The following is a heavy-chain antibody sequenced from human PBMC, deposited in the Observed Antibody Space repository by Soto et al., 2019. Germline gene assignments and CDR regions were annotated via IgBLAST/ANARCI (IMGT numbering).Heavy chain of an antibody. Sequence: QVQLVQSGAEVKKPGASVKVSCKASGYTFTSYGISWVRQAPGQGLEWMGWISAYNGNTNYAQKLQGRVTMTTDSSTSTAYMELRSLRSDDTAVYYCARSRVYYGSGSSSPGWFDPWGQGTLVTVSS. CDR3: ARSRVYYGSGSSSPGWFDP. J-gene: IGHJ5*02. V-gene: IGHV1-18*04. CDR1: GYTFTSYG. D-gene: IGHD3-10*01. CDR2: ISAYNGNT.